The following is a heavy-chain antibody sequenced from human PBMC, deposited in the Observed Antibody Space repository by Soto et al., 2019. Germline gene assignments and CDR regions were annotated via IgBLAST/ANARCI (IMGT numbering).Heavy chain of an antibody. D-gene: IGHD1-26*01. J-gene: IGHJ4*02. V-gene: IGHV3-21*01. CDR3: ARGHGSYYFDY. Sequence: EVQLVESGGGLVKPGGSLRLSCAASGFTFSSYSMNWVRQAPGKGLEWVSSISSSSSYIYYTDSVKGRFTISRDNAKNSLYLQVNSLRAEDTAVYYCARGHGSYYFDYWGQGTLVTVSS. CDR2: ISSSSSYI. CDR1: GFTFSSYS.